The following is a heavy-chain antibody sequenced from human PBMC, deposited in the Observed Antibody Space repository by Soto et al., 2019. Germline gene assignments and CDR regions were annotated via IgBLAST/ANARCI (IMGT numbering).Heavy chain of an antibody. Sequence: SETLSPTCTVSGGSISSGDYYRSWIRQPPGKGLEWIGYIYYSGSTYYNPSLKSRVTISVDTSKNQFSLKLSSVTAADTAVYYCARVGGFGATTIDYWGQGTLVTISS. CDR3: ARVGGFGATTIDY. CDR2: IYYSGST. CDR1: GGSISSGDYY. D-gene: IGHD3-10*01. V-gene: IGHV4-30-4*01. J-gene: IGHJ4*02.